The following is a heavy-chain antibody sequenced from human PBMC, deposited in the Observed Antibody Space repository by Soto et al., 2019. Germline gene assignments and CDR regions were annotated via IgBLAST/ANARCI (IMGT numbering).Heavy chain of an antibody. CDR2: IYYSGST. D-gene: IGHD3-22*01. V-gene: IGHV4-59*01. CDR1: GGSISSYY. J-gene: IGHJ5*02. Sequence: SETLSLTCTVSGGSISSYYWSWIRQPPGKGLEWIGYIYYSGSTNYNPSLKSRVTISVDTSKNQFSLKLSSVTAADTAVYYCARLRADSSGYYYDYNWFDPWGQGTLVTV. CDR3: ARLRADSSGYYYDYNWFDP.